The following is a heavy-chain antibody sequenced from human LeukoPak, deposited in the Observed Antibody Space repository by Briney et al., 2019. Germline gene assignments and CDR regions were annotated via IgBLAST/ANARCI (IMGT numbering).Heavy chain of an antibody. CDR2: ISGSGGST. CDR3: AKGSGSGWFYYYYYYMEV. J-gene: IGHJ6*03. Sequence: GGSLRLSCAASGFTFSSYAMSWVRQAPGKGLEWVSAISGSGGSTYYADSVKGRFTISRDNSKNTLYLQMNSLRAEDTAVYYCAKGSGSGWFYYYYYYMEVWGKGTTVTVSS. CDR1: GFTFSSYA. V-gene: IGHV3-23*01. D-gene: IGHD6-19*01.